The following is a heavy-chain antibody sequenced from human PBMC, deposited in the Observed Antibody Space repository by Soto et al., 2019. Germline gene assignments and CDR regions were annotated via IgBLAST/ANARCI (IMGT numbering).Heavy chain of an antibody. V-gene: IGHV3-21*01. D-gene: IGHD5-18*01. CDR2: ISSSSSYI. CDR3: ARRNTAMVTGYYYYGMDV. J-gene: IGHJ6*02. CDR1: GFTFSGYS. Sequence: GSLRLSCAASGFTFSGYSMNWVRQAPGKGLEWVSSISSSSSYIYYADSVKGRFTISRDNAKNSLYLQMNSLRAEDTAVYYCARRNTAMVTGYYYYGMDVWGQGTTVTVSS.